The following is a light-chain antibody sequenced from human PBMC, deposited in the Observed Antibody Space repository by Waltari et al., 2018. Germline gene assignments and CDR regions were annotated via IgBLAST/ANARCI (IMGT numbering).Light chain of an antibody. Sequence: QSVLTQPPSASGTPGQRVTISRSGSSSNIGHNYVYWYQHLPGAAPKLLIFKTNQRPAGVPDRFSDSKSGTSASLAISGLRSEDEADYYCAAWDDSLSSLVFGGGTKLSVL. CDR1: SSNIGHNY. J-gene: IGLJ3*02. CDR3: AAWDDSLSSLV. V-gene: IGLV1-47*01. CDR2: KTN.